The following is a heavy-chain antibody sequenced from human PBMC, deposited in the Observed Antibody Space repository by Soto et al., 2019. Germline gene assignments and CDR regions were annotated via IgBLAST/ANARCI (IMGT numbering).Heavy chain of an antibody. CDR1: GGSISSYY. CDR3: ARDGYDQRHYYGMDV. V-gene: IGHV4-59*01. J-gene: IGHJ6*02. CDR2: IYYSGRT. D-gene: IGHD6-13*01. Sequence: QVQLQESGPGLVKPSETLSLTCTVSGGSISSYYWSWIRQPPGKGLEWIGYIYYSGRTNYNPSLKSRVTISVDTSKNQFSLKLSSVTAADTAVYYCARDGYDQRHYYGMDVWGQGTTVTVSS.